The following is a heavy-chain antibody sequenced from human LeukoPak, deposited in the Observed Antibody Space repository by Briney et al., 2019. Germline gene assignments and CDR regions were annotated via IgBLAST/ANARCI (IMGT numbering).Heavy chain of an antibody. D-gene: IGHD2-15*01. V-gene: IGHV1-69*04. CDR3: ARDFTPPRYCSGGSCYSYFDY. CDR2: IIPILGIA. J-gene: IGHJ4*02. Sequence: SVKVSCKASGGTFSSYAISWVRQAPGQGLEWMGRIIPILGIANYAQKFQGRVTITADKSTSTAYMELSSLRSEDTAVCYCARDFTPPRYCSGGSCYSYFDYWGQGTLVTVSS. CDR1: GGTFSSYA.